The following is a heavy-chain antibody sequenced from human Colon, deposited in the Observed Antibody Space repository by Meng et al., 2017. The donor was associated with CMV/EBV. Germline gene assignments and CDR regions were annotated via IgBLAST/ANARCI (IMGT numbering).Heavy chain of an antibody. CDR2: VTPGGSA. Sequence: GESLKISCAASGFIFRSFAMIWVRQAPGKGLEWISGVTPGGSAYYADSVKGRFTIARDNSKNTLYVQMNSLRADDTAVYYCAKSRVLGEAGDSSDNWFAPWGRGTLVTVSS. J-gene: IGHJ5*02. CDR1: GFIFRSFA. CDR3: AKSRVLGEAGDSSDNWFAP. D-gene: IGHD4-11*01. V-gene: IGHV3-23*01.